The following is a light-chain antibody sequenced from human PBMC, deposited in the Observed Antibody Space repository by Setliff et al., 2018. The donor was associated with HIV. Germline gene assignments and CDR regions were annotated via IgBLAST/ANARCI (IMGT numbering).Light chain of an antibody. CDR3: SSYTSSYTVV. V-gene: IGLV2-14*03. J-gene: IGLJ1*01. CDR2: DVS. CDR1: SSDVGAYNY. Sequence: QSVLTQPASVSGSPGQSITISCTGTSSDVGAYNYVSWYQQHPGKAPKLMIYDVSNRPSGVSNRFSGSKSGNTASLTISGLQAEDEADYYCSSYTSSYTVVFGTWTKVTVL.